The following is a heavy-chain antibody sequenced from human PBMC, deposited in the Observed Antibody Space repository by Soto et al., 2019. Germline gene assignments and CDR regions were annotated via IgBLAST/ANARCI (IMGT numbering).Heavy chain of an antibody. D-gene: IGHD3-22*01. V-gene: IGHV4-30-4*01. J-gene: IGHJ5*02. CDR2: IYYSGTT. Sequence: QVQLQESGPGLVKPSQTLSLTCTVSGGSITSADHYWSWIRQPPGKGLEWIGYIYYSGTTYYNPSLTSRVTISVDTSKNQFSLKLSSVTAADTAVYYCARAYYSDSTVWSWGQGTLVTVSS. CDR1: GGSITSADHY. CDR3: ARAYYSDSTVWS.